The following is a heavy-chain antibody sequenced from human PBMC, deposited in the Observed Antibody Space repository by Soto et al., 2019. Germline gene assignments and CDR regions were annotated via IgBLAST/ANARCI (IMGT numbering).Heavy chain of an antibody. CDR2: FSGGSGRT. J-gene: IGHJ4*02. V-gene: IGHV3-23*01. CDR1: GFTLGPYG. Sequence: VQLLESGGGLVQPGGSLRLSCVVSGFTLGPYGVTWVRQVPGKGLEWVSGFSGGSGRTHYRDSGKGRFTISQDDPRSTVYLPMNSLGGDDTAFYYCTRWDGYGEHWGRGTLVTVSS. D-gene: IGHD4-17*01. CDR3: TRWDGYGEH.